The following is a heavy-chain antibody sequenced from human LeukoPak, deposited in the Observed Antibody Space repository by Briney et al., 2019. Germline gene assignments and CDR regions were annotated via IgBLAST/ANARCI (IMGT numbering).Heavy chain of an antibody. D-gene: IGHD2-2*01. CDR2: ISAYNGNA. J-gene: IGHJ4*02. Sequence: ASVKVSCKASGYTFTSYGISWVRQAPGQGLEWMGWISAYNGNANYVQKLQGRVTMTTDTSTSTAYMELRSLRSDDTAVYYCARVVGRTVDFDYWGQGTLVTVSS. CDR3: ARVVGRTVDFDY. CDR1: GYTFTSYG. V-gene: IGHV1-18*01.